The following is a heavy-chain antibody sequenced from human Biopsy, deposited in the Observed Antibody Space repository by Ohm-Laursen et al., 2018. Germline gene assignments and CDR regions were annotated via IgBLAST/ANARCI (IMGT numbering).Heavy chain of an antibody. CDR3: AATSTLYYYYYAMDV. Sequence: SVKVSCKTSGFTFSSSAVQWVRQARGQRLEWIGWIVVGSGHTDYAQKFQERVTITRDMSTSTAYMELTSLRSEDMAVYYCAATSTLYYYYYAMDVWDQGTTITVSS. CDR1: GFTFSSSA. CDR2: IVVGSGHT. J-gene: IGHJ6*02. V-gene: IGHV1-58*01.